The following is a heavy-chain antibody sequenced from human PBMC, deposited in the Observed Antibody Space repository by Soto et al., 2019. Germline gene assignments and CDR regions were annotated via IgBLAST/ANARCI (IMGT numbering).Heavy chain of an antibody. V-gene: IGHV4-59*08. CDR1: GGSISSYY. CDR2: IYYSGST. CDR3: AGGMTGSYYYYMDV. J-gene: IGHJ6*03. D-gene: IGHD3-9*01. Sequence: SETLSLTCTVSGGSISSYYWSWIRQPPGKGLEWIGYIYYSGSTNYNPPLKSRVTISVDTSKNQFSLKLSSVTAADTAVYYCAGGMTGSYYYYMDVWGKGTTVTVSS.